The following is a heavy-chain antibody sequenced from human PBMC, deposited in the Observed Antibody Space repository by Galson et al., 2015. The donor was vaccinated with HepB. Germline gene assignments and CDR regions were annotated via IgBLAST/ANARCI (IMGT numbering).Heavy chain of an antibody. V-gene: IGHV7-4-1*02. D-gene: IGHD1-14*01. Sequence: SVKVSCKASGYTFTSYAMNWVRQAPGQGLEWMGWINTNTGNPTYAQGFTGRFVFSLDTSVSTAYLQISSLKAEDTAVCYCASLPITDRNDAFDIWGQGTMVTVSS. CDR2: INTNTGNP. CDR3: ASLPITDRNDAFDI. CDR1: GYTFTSYA. J-gene: IGHJ3*02.